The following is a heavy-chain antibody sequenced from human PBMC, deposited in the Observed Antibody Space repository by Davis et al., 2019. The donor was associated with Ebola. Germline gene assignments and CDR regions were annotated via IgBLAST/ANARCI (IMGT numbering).Heavy chain of an antibody. D-gene: IGHD2-21*02. CDR2: IIPIFGTA. V-gene: IGHV1-69*13. CDR3: ARATLGYCGGDCYSADY. J-gene: IGHJ4*02. Sequence: AASVKVSCKASGGTFSSYAISWVRQAPGQGLEWMGGIIPIFGTANYAQKFQGRVTITADESTSTAYMELSSLRSEDTAVYYCARATLGYCGGDCYSADYWGQGTLVTVSS. CDR1: GGTFSSYA.